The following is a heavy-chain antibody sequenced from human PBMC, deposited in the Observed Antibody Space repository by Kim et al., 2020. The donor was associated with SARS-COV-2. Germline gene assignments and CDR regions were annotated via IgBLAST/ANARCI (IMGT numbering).Heavy chain of an antibody. D-gene: IGHD2-15*01. CDR1: GYRFTKYW. V-gene: IGHV5-51*01. Sequence: GESLKISCKGSGYRFTKYWIGWVRQMPGKGLEWVGIIYPYDSDTRYSPSFQGQVTISADRSINTAYLQWTSLKASDTAIYYCAKTYCSGGDCYYVWFDHWGQGTLVTVSS. J-gene: IGHJ5*02. CDR3: AKTYCSGGDCYYVWFDH. CDR2: IYPYDSDT.